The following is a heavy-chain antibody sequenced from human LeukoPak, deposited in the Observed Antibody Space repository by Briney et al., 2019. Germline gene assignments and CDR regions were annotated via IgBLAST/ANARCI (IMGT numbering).Heavy chain of an antibody. CDR1: GFTFSRYW. J-gene: IGHJ3*02. CDR3: ARGDDSSGYYEMAAFDI. CDR2: INTDGSTT. V-gene: IGHV3-74*01. D-gene: IGHD3-22*01. Sequence: GGSLRLSCAASGFTFSRYWMYWVRQAPGKGLVWVSRINTDGSTTTYADSVRGRFTISRDNAKNTLYLQMDSLRAEDTALYHCARGDDSSGYYEMAAFDIWGQGTMVTVSS.